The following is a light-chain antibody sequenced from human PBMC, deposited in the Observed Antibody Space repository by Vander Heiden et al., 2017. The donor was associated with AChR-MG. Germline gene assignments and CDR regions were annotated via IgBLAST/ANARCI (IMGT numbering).Light chain of an antibody. Sequence: EIVITQSPVTLSVSPGERATLSCRASQSVSSSLSWYQQKPGQAPRLLIYGASTRATGIPARFSGSGSGTEFTLSINSLQSEDFAVYFCQQYDNWPPRAFGQGTKVEIK. J-gene: IGKJ1*01. CDR1: QSVSSS. CDR2: GAS. CDR3: QQYDNWPPRA. V-gene: IGKV3-15*01.